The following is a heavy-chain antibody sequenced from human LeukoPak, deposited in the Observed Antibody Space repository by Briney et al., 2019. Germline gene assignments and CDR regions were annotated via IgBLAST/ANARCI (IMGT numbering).Heavy chain of an antibody. Sequence: ASVKVSCKASGYTFTSYYMHWVRQAPGQGLEWMGFINPSGGSTRYAQNFQGRVTMTRDMSTSTVYMELNSLRIEDTAVYYCARDGKKSYYDRSGYYFGYRGQGTLVTVSS. J-gene: IGHJ4*02. CDR1: GYTFTSYY. CDR2: INPSGGST. CDR3: ARDGKKSYYDRSGYYFGY. V-gene: IGHV1-46*01. D-gene: IGHD3-22*01.